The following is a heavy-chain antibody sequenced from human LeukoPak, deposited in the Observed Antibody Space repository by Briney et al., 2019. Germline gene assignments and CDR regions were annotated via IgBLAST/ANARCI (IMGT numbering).Heavy chain of an antibody. CDR2: ISSSGSTM. V-gene: IGHV3-48*04. CDR3: ARDRGDYYDSSGYPRFDY. Sequence: GGSLRLSCAASGFTFSSYSMIWVRQAPGKGLEWVSYISSSGSTMYSADSVKGRFTISRDNAKNSLYLQMNSLRAEDTAVYYCARDRGDYYDSSGYPRFDYWGQGTLVTVSS. J-gene: IGHJ4*02. CDR1: GFTFSSYS. D-gene: IGHD3-22*01.